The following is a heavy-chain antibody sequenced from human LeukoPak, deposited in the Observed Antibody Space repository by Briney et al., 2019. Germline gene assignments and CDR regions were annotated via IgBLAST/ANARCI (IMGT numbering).Heavy chain of an antibody. CDR1: GDSISSYY. J-gene: IGHJ4*02. CDR3: AGGVGSSVAYGY. CDR2: IYYSGST. D-gene: IGHD3-10*01. Sequence: SETLSLTCTVSGDSISSYYWGWIRQSPGKGLECIGYIYYSGSTNYNPSLKSRVTISVDTSKNQFSLKLSSVTAADTAVYYCAGGVGSSVAYGYWGQGTLITVSS. V-gene: IGHV4-59*01.